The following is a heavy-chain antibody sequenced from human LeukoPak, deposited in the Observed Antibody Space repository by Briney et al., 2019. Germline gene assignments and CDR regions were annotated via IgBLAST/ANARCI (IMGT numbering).Heavy chain of an antibody. D-gene: IGHD3-10*01. V-gene: IGHV1-2*02. CDR2: INPNSGGT. J-gene: IGHJ6*03. CDR1: GYRFSTYY. Sequence: GASVKVSCKASGYRFSTYYMHWVRQAPGQGLEWMGWINPNSGGTNYAQKFQGRVTMTRDTSISTAYMELSRLRSDDTAVYYCARDCVRERVVRGPKTPRVYYYMDVWGKGTTVTVSS. CDR3: ARDCVRERVVRGPKTPRVYYYMDV.